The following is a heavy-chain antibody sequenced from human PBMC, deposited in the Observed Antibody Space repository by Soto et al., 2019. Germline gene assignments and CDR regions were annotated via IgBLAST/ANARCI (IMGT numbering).Heavy chain of an antibody. J-gene: IGHJ4*02. CDR3: ASRHGLAIDAYY. V-gene: IGHV4-59*08. Sequence: PSETLSLTCTVSGGSISSYYWSWIRQPPGKGLEWIGYIYYSGSTNYNPSLKSRVTISVDTSKNQFSLKLSSVTAADTAVYFCASRHGLAIDAYYWCQGILLTISS. CDR2: IYYSGST. D-gene: IGHD3-9*01. CDR1: GGSISSYY.